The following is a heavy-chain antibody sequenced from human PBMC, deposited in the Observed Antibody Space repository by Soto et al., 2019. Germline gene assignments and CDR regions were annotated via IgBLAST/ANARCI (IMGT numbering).Heavy chain of an antibody. Sequence: QVQLVESGGGVVQPGRSLRLSCAASGFTFSSYGMHWVGQAPGKGLEWVAVIWYDGSNKYYADSVKGRFTISRDNSKNTLYLQMNSLRAEDTAVYYCASSRAAAAPLDYWGQGTLVTVSS. CDR3: ASSRAAAAPLDY. CDR1: GFTFSSYG. V-gene: IGHV3-33*01. J-gene: IGHJ4*02. D-gene: IGHD6-13*01. CDR2: IWYDGSNK.